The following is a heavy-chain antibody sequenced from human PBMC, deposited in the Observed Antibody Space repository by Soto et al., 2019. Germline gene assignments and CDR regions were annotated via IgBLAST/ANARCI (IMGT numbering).Heavy chain of an antibody. V-gene: IGHV4-39*01. Sequence: SETLSLTCTVSGGSISSSSYYWGWIRQPPGKGLEWIGSIYYSGSTYYNPSLKSRVTISVDTSKNQFSLKLSSVTAADTAVYYCAIRLGYCSSTSCYREIYGMDVWGQGTTITVSS. CDR2: IYYSGST. CDR1: GGSISSSSYY. J-gene: IGHJ6*02. CDR3: AIRLGYCSSTSCYREIYGMDV. D-gene: IGHD2-2*02.